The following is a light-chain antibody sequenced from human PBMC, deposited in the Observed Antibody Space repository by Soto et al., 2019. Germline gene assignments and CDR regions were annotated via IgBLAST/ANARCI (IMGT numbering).Light chain of an antibody. CDR1: QTVRSN. CDR3: QQYNNWWT. Sequence: VMTQSPDTLSVSPGERATLSCRASQTVRSNLAWYQQKPGQAPRLLIYAASTRATGIPARFIGNGSGTEFTLTISSLQSEDFAVYYCQQYNNWWTFGQGTKVDIK. CDR2: AAS. V-gene: IGKV3D-15*01. J-gene: IGKJ1*01.